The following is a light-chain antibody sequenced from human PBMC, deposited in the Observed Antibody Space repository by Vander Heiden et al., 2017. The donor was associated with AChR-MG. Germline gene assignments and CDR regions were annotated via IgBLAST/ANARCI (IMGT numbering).Light chain of an antibody. CDR1: SSNIGAGYD. V-gene: IGLV1-40*01. CDR2: GNH. CDR3: QSYDRSLSGSVV. J-gene: IGLJ2*01. Sequence: QSVLTQPPSVSGAPGQRVTISCTGSSSNIGAGYDVHWYQQLPGTAPNLLIYGNHNRPSGVPDRMSGSKSGTSASLAITGLQAEDEADYYCQSYDRSLSGSVVFGGGTKLTVL.